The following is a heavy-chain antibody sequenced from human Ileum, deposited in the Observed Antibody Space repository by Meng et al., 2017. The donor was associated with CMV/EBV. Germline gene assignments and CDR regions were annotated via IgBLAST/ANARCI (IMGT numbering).Heavy chain of an antibody. J-gene: IGHJ4*02. CDR3: ARDQWPGRPYYFDY. V-gene: IGHV1-3*01. D-gene: IGHD6-19*01. CDR2: INARNGET. Sequence: ASGYTFVNYAIHWVRQAPGRSLEWVGWINARNGETYYSQKFQDRITITRDTSATTVYMDLSSLKFEDTAVYWCARDQWPGRPYYFDYWGQGTLVTVSS. CDR1: GYTFVNYA.